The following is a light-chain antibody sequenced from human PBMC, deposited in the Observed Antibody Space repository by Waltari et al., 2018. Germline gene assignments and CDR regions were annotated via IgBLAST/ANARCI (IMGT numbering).Light chain of an antibody. J-gene: IGKJ1*01. Sequence: DIVMTQSPDSLAVSLGERATINRKSSQSVLNSSKNKNYLAWYQQKPGQPPKLLIYWASTRESGVPDRFSGSGSGRDFTLTISSLQAEDVAVYYCQQYHTTPRTFGQGTKVEI. V-gene: IGKV4-1*01. CDR3: QQYHTTPRT. CDR1: QSVLNSSKNKNY. CDR2: WAS.